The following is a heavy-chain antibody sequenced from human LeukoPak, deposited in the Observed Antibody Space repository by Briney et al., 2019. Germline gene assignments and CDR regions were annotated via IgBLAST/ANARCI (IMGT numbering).Heavy chain of an antibody. D-gene: IGHD3-22*01. V-gene: IGHV4-39*01. Sequence: SETLSLTCTVSGGSISSSSYSWGWIRQPPGKGLEWIGSIYYSGSTYYNPSLKSRVTISVDTSKNQFSLKLSSVTAADTAVYYCARHGGEDYYYDSSGYYLPTIFDYWGQGTLVTVSS. CDR1: GGSISSSSYS. CDR3: ARHGGEDYYYDSSGYYLPTIFDY. CDR2: IYYSGST. J-gene: IGHJ4*02.